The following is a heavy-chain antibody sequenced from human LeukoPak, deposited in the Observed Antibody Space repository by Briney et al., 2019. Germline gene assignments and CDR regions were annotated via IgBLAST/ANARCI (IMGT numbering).Heavy chain of an antibody. Sequence: GGSLRLSCAASGFTFSSYAMSWVRQAPGKGLEWVSAISGSGGSTYYADSVKGRFTISRDNSKNTLYLQMNSLRAEDTAVYYCAKGRQRWLHQNWFDPWGQGTLVTVSS. J-gene: IGHJ5*02. D-gene: IGHD5-24*01. CDR1: GFTFSSYA. CDR2: ISGSGGST. V-gene: IGHV3-23*01. CDR3: AKGRQRWLHQNWFDP.